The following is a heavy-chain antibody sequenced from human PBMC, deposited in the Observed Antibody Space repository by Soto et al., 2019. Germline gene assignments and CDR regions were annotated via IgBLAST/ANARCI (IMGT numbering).Heavy chain of an antibody. Sequence: RTVGSSYRSRIRPPPGKGQEWIGEINHSGSTNYNPSLKSRVTISVDTSKNQFSLKLSSVTAADTAVYYCARVDVFSESYTTPPELQSFPAQRSPDL. J-gene: IGHJ2*01. D-gene: IGHD1-26*01. CDR3: ARVDVFSESYTTPPELQSFPAQRSPDL. CDR2: INHSGST. CDR1: RTVGSSY. V-gene: IGHV4-34*01.